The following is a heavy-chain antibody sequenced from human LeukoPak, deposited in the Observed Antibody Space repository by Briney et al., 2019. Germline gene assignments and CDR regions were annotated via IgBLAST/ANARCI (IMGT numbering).Heavy chain of an antibody. CDR2: INHSGST. D-gene: IGHD4-23*01. CDR3: ARYRSAVLKGYYYYYMDV. J-gene: IGHJ6*03. V-gene: IGHV4-34*01. CDR1: GGSFSGYY. Sequence: SETLSLTCAVYGGSFSGYYWSWIRQPPGKGLEWIGEINHSGSTNYNPSLKSRVTISVDTSKNQFSLKLSSVTAADTAVYYRARYRSAVLKGYYYYYMDVWGKGTTVTVSS.